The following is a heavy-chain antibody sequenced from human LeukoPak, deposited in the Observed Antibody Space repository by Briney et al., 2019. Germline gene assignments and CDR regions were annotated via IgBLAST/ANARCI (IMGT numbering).Heavy chain of an antibody. CDR2: ISPSSSSI. CDR1: ELTFSVYT. Sequence: GGSLRLSCTVSELTFSVYTMNWVRQAPGKGLEWVSSISPSSSSIYYADSVRGRFTVSRDNAKKSLSLQMNSLRVEDTAIYYCARETYNDFWSGLNWFDPWGQGTLVTVSS. V-gene: IGHV3-21*01. J-gene: IGHJ5*02. D-gene: IGHD3-3*01. CDR3: ARETYNDFWSGLNWFDP.